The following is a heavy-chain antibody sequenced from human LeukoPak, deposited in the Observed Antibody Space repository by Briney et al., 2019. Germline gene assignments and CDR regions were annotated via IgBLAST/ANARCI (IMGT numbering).Heavy chain of an antibody. Sequence: ASVKVSCKASGYTFTSYGISWVRQAPGQGLEWMGWISAYNGNTNYGQKLQGRVTMTTDTSTSTAYMELRSLRSDDTAVYYCAYSSSWLNYYYYYMDVWGKGTTVTVSS. D-gene: IGHD6-13*01. V-gene: IGHV1-18*01. J-gene: IGHJ6*03. CDR2: ISAYNGNT. CDR3: AYSSSWLNYYYYYMDV. CDR1: GYTFTSYG.